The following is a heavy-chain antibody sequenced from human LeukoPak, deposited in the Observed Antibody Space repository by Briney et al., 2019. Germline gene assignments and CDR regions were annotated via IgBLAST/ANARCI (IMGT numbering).Heavy chain of an antibody. V-gene: IGHV4-31*03. J-gene: IGHJ6*02. D-gene: IGHD2-8*01. CDR3: ARDNGPSIRYGMDV. Sequence: PSQTLSLTCTVSGGSISSGGYYWSWIRQHPGKGLEWIGYIYYSGSTYYNPSLKSRVTMSVDTSKNQFSLKLSSVTAADTAVYYCARDNGPSIRYGMDVWGQGTTVTVSS. CDR2: IYYSGST. CDR1: GGSISSGGYY.